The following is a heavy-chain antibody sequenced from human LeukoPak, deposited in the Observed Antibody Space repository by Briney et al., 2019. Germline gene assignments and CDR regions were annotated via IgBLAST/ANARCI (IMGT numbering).Heavy chain of an antibody. V-gene: IGHV3-30*03. CDR3: ARSVGYGDYDYFDY. CDR1: GFTFSSYG. CDR2: ISYDGSNK. Sequence: GRSLRLSCAAPGFTFSSYGMHWVRQAPGKGLEWVAVISYDGSNKYYADSVKGRFTISRDNSKNTLYLQMNSLRAEDTAVYYCARSVGYGDYDYFDYWGQGTLVTVSS. J-gene: IGHJ4*02. D-gene: IGHD4-17*01.